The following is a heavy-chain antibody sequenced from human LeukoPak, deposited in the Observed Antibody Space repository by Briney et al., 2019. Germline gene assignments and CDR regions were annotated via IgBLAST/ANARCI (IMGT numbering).Heavy chain of an antibody. V-gene: IGHV3-64*01. D-gene: IGHD1-26*01. CDR3: ARERVGATRGNWFDP. CDR1: GFTFSSYA. J-gene: IGHJ5*02. Sequence: GGSLRLSCAASGFTFSSYAMHWVRQAPGKGLEYVSAISSNGGSTYYANSVKGRFTISRDNSKNTLYLQMGSLRAEDMAVYYCARERVGATRGNWFDPWGQGTLVTVSS. CDR2: ISSNGGST.